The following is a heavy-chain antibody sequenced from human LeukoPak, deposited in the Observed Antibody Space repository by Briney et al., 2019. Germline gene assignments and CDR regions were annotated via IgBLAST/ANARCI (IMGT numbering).Heavy chain of an antibody. CDR1: GSIFSTYA. V-gene: IGHV3-23*01. Sequence: TGGSLRLPCATSGSIFSTYALSWVRQAPEKGLEWASSISGSGGSTYHADSVKGRFTISRDSSKNTLYLQMNSLRAEDTAIYYCARVIRAAPGKGYFDYWGQGTLVTVSS. CDR3: ARVIRAAPGKGYFDY. J-gene: IGHJ4*02. D-gene: IGHD6-13*01. CDR2: ISGSGGST.